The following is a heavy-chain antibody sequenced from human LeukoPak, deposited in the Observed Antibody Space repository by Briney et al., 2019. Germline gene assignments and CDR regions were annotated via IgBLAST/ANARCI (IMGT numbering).Heavy chain of an antibody. D-gene: IGHD5-18*01. CDR3: AKDQQLWSYNWFDP. CDR1: GFTFSSYA. CDR2: ITGSEGNT. J-gene: IGHJ5*02. V-gene: IGHV3-23*01. Sequence: GGSLRLSCAASGFTFSSYAMSWVRQAPGKGLEWVSTITGSEGNTYYADSVKGRFTISRDNSKNTLYLQMNSLRAEDTAVYYCAKDQQLWSYNWFDPWGQGTLVTVSS.